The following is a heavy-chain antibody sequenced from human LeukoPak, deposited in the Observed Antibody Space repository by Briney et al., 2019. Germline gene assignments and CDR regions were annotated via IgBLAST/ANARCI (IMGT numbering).Heavy chain of an antibody. D-gene: IGHD5-24*01. J-gene: IGHJ5*02. V-gene: IGHV3-7*01. CDR1: GFTFSNYW. Sequence: PGGSLRLSCAASGFTFSNYWMSWVRQAPGKGLEWVANIKEDGSEKYYVDSVKGRFTISRDNAKNLLYLQMNSLRAEDTAVYYCARMAGLSWFDPWGQGTLVTVSS. CDR2: IKEDGSEK. CDR3: ARMAGLSWFDP.